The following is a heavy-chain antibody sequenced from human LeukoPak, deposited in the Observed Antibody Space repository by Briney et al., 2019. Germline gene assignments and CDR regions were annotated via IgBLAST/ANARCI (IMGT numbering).Heavy chain of an antibody. CDR1: GGSISSGGYY. CDR3: AGDILTGYSFDY. J-gene: IGHJ4*02. CDR2: IYHSGST. V-gene: IGHV4-30-2*01. D-gene: IGHD3-9*01. Sequence: SETLSLTCTVSGGSISSGGYYWSWIRQPPGKGLEWIGYIYHSGSTYYNPSLKSRVTISVDRSKNQFSLKLSSVTAADTAVYYCAGDILTGYSFDYWGQGTLVTVSS.